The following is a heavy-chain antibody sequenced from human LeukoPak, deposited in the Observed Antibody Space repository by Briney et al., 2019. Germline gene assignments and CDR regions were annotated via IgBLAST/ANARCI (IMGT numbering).Heavy chain of an antibody. V-gene: IGHV3-53*04. Sequence: GGSLRLSCAASGFTVSSNYMSWVRQAPGKGLEWVSVIYSGGSTYYADSVKGGFTISRHNSKNTLYLQMNSLRAEDTAVYYCARERRGYSGYDLYGMDVWGQGTTVTVSS. J-gene: IGHJ6*02. CDR2: IYSGGST. CDR3: ARERRGYSGYDLYGMDV. CDR1: GFTVSSNY. D-gene: IGHD5-12*01.